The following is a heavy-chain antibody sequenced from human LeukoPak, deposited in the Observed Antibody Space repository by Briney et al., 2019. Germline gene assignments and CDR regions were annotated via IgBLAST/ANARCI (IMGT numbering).Heavy chain of an antibody. CDR2: ISTSGTTI. CDR3: ARDGIAAAGPPEYFQH. D-gene: IGHD6-13*01. Sequence: GGSLRLSCAASGFTFSTYNMNWVRQAPGKGLEWVSFISTSGTTIYYADSVKGRFTISRDNAKNSLYLQMNSLRAEDTAVYYCARDGIAAAGPPEYFQHWGQGTLVTVSS. J-gene: IGHJ1*01. CDR1: GFTFSTYN. V-gene: IGHV3-48*01.